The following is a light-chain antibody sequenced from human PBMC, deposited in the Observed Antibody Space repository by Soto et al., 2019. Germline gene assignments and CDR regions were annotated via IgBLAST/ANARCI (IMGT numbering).Light chain of an antibody. CDR3: QQYDNVPFT. CDR2: DAS. CDR1: QDISNY. V-gene: IGKV1-33*01. Sequence: DIQMTQSPSSLSASVGDRVTITCQASQDISNYLNWYQQKPGKAPKLLIYDASNLETGVPSRFSGSGSRTDFTFTISTLQPEDIATYYCQQYDNVPFTFGPRTKVDI. J-gene: IGKJ3*01.